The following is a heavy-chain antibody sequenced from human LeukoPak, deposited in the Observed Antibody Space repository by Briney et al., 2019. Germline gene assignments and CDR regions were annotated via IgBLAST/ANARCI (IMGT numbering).Heavy chain of an antibody. J-gene: IGHJ4*02. CDR2: IYSGGTT. D-gene: IGHD4-17*01. CDR3: ARTTEGHYFDY. CDR1: GFSFSSYT. V-gene: IGHV3-53*04. Sequence: GGSLRLSCAASGFSFSSYTMSWVRQAPGEGLEWVSVIYSGGTTYYADSVKGRFTISRHNSKNTLYLQMNSLRGEDTAVYYCARTTEGHYFDYWGQGTLVTVSS.